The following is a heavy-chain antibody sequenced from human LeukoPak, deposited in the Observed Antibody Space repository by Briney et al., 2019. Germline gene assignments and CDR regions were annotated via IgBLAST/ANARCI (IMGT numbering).Heavy chain of an antibody. J-gene: IGHJ4*02. V-gene: IGHV3-30*02. CDR2: IMYDGSDK. Sequence: GGSLRLSCAASGFTFSSNDMNWVRQAPGKGLEWVAFIMYDGSDKYYADSVKGRFTISRDNSKNTLFLQMNSLRTEDTAVYYCAKNALSSRLRYFDYWGQGTLVTVSS. D-gene: IGHD4-17*01. CDR1: GFTFSSND. CDR3: AKNALSSRLRYFDY.